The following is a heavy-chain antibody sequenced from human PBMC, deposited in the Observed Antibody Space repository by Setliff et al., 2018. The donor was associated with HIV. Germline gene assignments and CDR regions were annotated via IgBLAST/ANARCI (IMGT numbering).Heavy chain of an antibody. D-gene: IGHD2-21*01. J-gene: IGHJ6*03. CDR2: ISTYNGNT. CDR1: GYTFTTYG. CDR3: ARLSIPAYYYMDV. V-gene: IGHV1-18*01. Sequence: GASVKVSCKASGYTFTTYGITWVRQAPGQGLEWMGWISTYNGNTNYAQKFQGRVTMTTVTSTSTAYMELRRLRSDDTAVYYCARLSIPAYYYMDVWGKGTTVTVSS.